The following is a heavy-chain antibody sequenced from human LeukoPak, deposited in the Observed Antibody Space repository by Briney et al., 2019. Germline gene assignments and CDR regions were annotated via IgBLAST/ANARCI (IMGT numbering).Heavy chain of an antibody. J-gene: IGHJ3*01. CDR1: GFTFSSYG. Sequence: GGSLRLSCAASGFTFSSYGMHWVRQAPGKGLEWVGNINQDGSEKNFVDSVKGRFTISRDNAKNSLYLQLNRLRVEDTATYFCARDTTHTHYGDAFDLWGQGTLVAVSS. CDR2: INQDGSEK. D-gene: IGHD4-17*01. CDR3: ARDTTHTHYGDAFDL. V-gene: IGHV3-7*01.